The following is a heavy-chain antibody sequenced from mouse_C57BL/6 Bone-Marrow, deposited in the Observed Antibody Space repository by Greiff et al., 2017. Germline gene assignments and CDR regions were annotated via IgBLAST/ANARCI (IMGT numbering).Heavy chain of an antibody. CDR2: IDPENGDT. V-gene: IGHV14-4*01. CDR1: GFNIKDDY. D-gene: IGHD1-1*01. Sequence: EVQVVESGAELVRPGASVKLSCTASGFNIKDDYMHWVKQRPEQGLEWIGWIDPENGDTEYASKFQGKATITADTSSNTAYLQLSSLTSEDTAVYYCTTYYYGSSGWGQGTTLTVSS. J-gene: IGHJ2*01. CDR3: TTYYYGSSG.